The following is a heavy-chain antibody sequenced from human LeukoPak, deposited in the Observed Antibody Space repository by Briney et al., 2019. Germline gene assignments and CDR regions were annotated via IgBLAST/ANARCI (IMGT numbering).Heavy chain of an antibody. Sequence: ASVKVSCKASGYTFTGYYMHWVRQAPGQGLEWMGWINPNSGGTNYAQKFQGRVTMTRDTSISTAYMELSRLRSDDTAVYYCAREKNGIVGTLNAFDIWGQGTMVTVSS. D-gene: IGHD1-26*01. CDR3: AREKNGIVGTLNAFDI. J-gene: IGHJ3*02. CDR2: INPNSGGT. V-gene: IGHV1-2*02. CDR1: GYTFTGYY.